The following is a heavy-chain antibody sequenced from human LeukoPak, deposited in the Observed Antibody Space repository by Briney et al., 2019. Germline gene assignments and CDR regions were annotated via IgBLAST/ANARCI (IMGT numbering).Heavy chain of an antibody. J-gene: IGHJ4*02. CDR3: AKDPQQLVLSNYFDY. CDR1: GFTFITSA. CDR2: LSYDGSNA. V-gene: IGHV3-30*18. Sequence: QPGGSLRLSCAANGFTFITSAMYWVRQAPGRGLEWVAALSYDGSNAYYADSVKGRFTISRDISKNTLYLQMNSLRPEDTAVYYCAKDPQQLVLSNYFDYWGQGTLVTVSS. D-gene: IGHD6-13*01.